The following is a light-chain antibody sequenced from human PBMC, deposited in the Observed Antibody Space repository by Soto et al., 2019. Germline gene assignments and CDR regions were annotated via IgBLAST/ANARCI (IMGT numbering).Light chain of an antibody. Sequence: EIVLTQSPGTLSLSPGERATLSCRASQSVSSSYLAWYQQKPGQAPRLLIYGASSRATGIPDRFSGSGPGTDFPLTISRLEPEDFAVYYCQQYGSSQTFGGGTKVEIK. J-gene: IGKJ4*01. CDR1: QSVSSSY. V-gene: IGKV3-20*01. CDR3: QQYGSSQT. CDR2: GAS.